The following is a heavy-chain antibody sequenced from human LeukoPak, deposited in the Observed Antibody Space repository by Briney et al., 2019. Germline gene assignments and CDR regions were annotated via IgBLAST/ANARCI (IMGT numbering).Heavy chain of an antibody. CDR3: ARQGVTRRGHDAFDI. Sequence: GESLMISCKGSGYSFTNYWVAWVRQMPGKGPEWMGIINPGDSDTRYTPSFQGQVTISADKSISAAFLQWNSLKASDTAMYYCARQGVTRRGHDAFDIWGQGTMVTVSS. D-gene: IGHD3-10*01. J-gene: IGHJ3*02. V-gene: IGHV5-51*01. CDR2: INPGDSDT. CDR1: GYSFTNYW.